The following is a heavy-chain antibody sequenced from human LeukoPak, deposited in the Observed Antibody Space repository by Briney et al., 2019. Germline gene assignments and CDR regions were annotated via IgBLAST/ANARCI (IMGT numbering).Heavy chain of an antibody. CDR1: GFTFSDCY. CDR3: AREGDWNYVFDY. V-gene: IGHV3-11*01. CDR2: ISSGGGTI. J-gene: IGHJ4*02. D-gene: IGHD1-7*01. Sequence: GGSLRLSCAASGFTFSDCYMSWIRQAPGTGLEWVSYISSGGGTIYYADSVKGRFTISRDNAKNSLYLQMDSLRAEDTAVYYCAREGDWNYVFDYWGQGTQVTVSS.